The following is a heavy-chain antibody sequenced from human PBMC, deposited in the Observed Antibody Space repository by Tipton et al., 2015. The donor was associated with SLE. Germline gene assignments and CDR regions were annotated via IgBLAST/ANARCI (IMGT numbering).Heavy chain of an antibody. CDR3: ARGDPQGLEPFDY. V-gene: IGHV4-59*01. CDR2: IYHSGST. J-gene: IGHJ4*02. CDR1: GGSISNYY. Sequence: TLSLTCTVSGGSISNYYWSWIRQPPGKGLEWIGYIYHSGSTNYNPSLRSRVTISVDTSKNQLSLQLSSVTTADTAVYYCARGDPQGLEPFDYWGQGTLVTVSS. D-gene: IGHD1-1*01.